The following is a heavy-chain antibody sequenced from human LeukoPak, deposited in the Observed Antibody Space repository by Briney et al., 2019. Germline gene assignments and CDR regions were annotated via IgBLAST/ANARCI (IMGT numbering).Heavy chain of an antibody. J-gene: IGHJ6*02. V-gene: IGHV3-53*01. D-gene: IGHD2-21*02. CDR2: LYSSGTT. Sequence: PGGSLRLSCAASGFTVSSNYMSWVRQAPGTGLEWVSVLYSSGTTYYADSVKGRFTFSRDDSRNTLYLQMNSLVAEDTAVYYCARVSGSGGDKKVHYYAMDVWGQGTTVTVFS. CDR3: ARVSGSGGDKKVHYYAMDV. CDR1: GFTVSSNY.